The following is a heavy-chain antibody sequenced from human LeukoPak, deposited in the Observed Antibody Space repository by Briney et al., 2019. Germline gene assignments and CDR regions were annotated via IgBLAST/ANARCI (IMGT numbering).Heavy chain of an antibody. CDR2: IYYSGST. V-gene: IGHV4-39*01. CDR1: GGSISSTTSY. D-gene: IGHD2-2*03. CDR3: ARHGSTDYYDY. Sequence: PSETLSLTCAVSGGSISSTTSYWGWIRQPPGKGLEWIGRIYYSGSTFYNPSLKSRVTISVDTSKNQLSLRLSSVTAADTAVYYCARHGSTDYYDYWGQGTLVTVSS. J-gene: IGHJ4*02.